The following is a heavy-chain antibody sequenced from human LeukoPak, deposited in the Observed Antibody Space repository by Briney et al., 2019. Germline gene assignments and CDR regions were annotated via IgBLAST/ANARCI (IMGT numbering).Heavy chain of an antibody. Sequence: GRSLRLSCAASGFTFSRYWMSWVRQAPGKGLEWVSSISSSSSYIYYADSVKGRFTISRDNAKNSLYLQMNSLRAEDTALYYCARNYDLVTGSLPYAFDIWGQGTMVTVSS. V-gene: IGHV3-21*04. CDR1: GFTFSRYW. CDR3: ARNYDLVTGSLPYAFDI. D-gene: IGHD3-9*01. J-gene: IGHJ3*02. CDR2: ISSSSSYI.